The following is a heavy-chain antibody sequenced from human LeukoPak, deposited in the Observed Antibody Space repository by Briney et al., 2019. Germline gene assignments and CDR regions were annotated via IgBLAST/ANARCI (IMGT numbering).Heavy chain of an antibody. J-gene: IGHJ4*02. D-gene: IGHD5-12*01. CDR2: IKSKGHGGAI. CDR3: TTLSGLSEDYTDS. CDR1: GLIFRNAW. V-gene: IGHV3-15*01. Sequence: GGSLRLSCAASGLIFRNAWMTWVRQVPGKGLEWVGRIKSKGHGGAIDYAAPVIGRFKISRDDSTDTVYLRMNSLKTEDTALYYCTTLSGLSEDYTDSWGQGVLVTVSS.